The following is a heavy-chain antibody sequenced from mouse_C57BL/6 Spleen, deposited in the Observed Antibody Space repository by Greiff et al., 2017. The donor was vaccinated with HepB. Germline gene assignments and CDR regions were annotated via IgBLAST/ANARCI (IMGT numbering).Heavy chain of an antibody. V-gene: IGHV14-4*01. CDR3: TAYYYASFAY. D-gene: IGHD1-1*01. Sequence: EVQVVESGAELVRPGASVKLSCTASGFNIKDDYMHWVKQRPEQGLEWIGWIDPENGDTEYASKFQGKATITADTSSNPAYLQLSSLTSEDTAVYYCTAYYYASFAYWGQGTLVTVSA. J-gene: IGHJ3*01. CDR1: GFNIKDDY. CDR2: IDPENGDT.